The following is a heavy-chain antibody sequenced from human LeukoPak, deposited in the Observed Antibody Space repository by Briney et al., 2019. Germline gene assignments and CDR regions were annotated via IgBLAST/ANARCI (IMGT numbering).Heavy chain of an antibody. D-gene: IGHD3-3*01. CDR3: ARVGSPYYDFWSGYYPYFDY. CDR1: GGSISSYY. J-gene: IGHJ4*02. V-gene: IGHV4-59*01. Sequence: SETLSLTCTVSGGSISSYYWSWIRQPPGKGPKWIGYIYYSGSTNYNPSLKSRVTISVDTSKNQFSLKLSSVTAADTAVYYCARVGSPYYDFWSGYYPYFDYWGQGTLVTVSS. CDR2: IYYSGST.